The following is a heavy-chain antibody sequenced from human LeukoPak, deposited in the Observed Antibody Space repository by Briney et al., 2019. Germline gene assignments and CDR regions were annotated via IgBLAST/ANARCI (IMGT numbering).Heavy chain of an antibody. CDR3: ELMVRGFTFDY. CDR2: INSDVSST. D-gene: IGHD3-10*01. Sequence: GGSLRLSCAASGFTFSSYWIHWVRQAPGKGRVWVSRINSDVSSTSYADSGKGRFTISRDNAKNTLFLQMNSLRAEDTAVYYCELMVRGFTFDYWGQGTLVTVSS. CDR1: GFTFSSYW. J-gene: IGHJ4*02. V-gene: IGHV3-74*01.